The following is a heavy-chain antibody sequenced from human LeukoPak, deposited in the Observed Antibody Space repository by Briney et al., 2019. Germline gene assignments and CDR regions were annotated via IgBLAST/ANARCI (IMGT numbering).Heavy chain of an antibody. CDR3: ARDFRPYYGSGSPFDY. Sequence: ASVKVSCKASGYTFTSYAMNWVRQAPGQGLEWMGWISAYNGNTNYAQKLQGRVTMTTDTSTSTAYMELRSLRSDDTAVYYCARDFRPYYGSGSPFDYWGQGTLVTVSS. V-gene: IGHV1-18*01. CDR1: GYTFTSYA. D-gene: IGHD3-10*01. CDR2: ISAYNGNT. J-gene: IGHJ4*02.